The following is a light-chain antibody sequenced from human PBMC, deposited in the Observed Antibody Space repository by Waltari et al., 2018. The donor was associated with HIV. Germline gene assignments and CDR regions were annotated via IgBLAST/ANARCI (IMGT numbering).Light chain of an antibody. Sequence: DIQMTQSPSSLSASVGDRVTITCRASQTISSYLNWYQQKPGKAPNLLIYAASSLQSGVPARFSGSGSGTDFTLTISSLQPEEFATYFCQQSYSTPRTFGQGTKLEIK. CDR3: QQSYSTPRT. CDR2: AAS. V-gene: IGKV1-39*01. J-gene: IGKJ2*01. CDR1: QTISSY.